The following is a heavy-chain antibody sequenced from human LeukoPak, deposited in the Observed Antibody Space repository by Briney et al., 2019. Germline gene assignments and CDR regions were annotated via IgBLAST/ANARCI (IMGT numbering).Heavy chain of an antibody. Sequence: ASVKVSCKASGYTFTSYAMNWVRQATGQGLEWMGWMNPNSGNTGYAQKFQGRVTMTRNTSISTAYMELSSLRSEDTAVYYCARVNRIDYYDSSGEAFDIWGQGTMVTVSS. J-gene: IGHJ3*02. D-gene: IGHD3-22*01. CDR3: ARVNRIDYYDSSGEAFDI. CDR1: GYTFTSYA. V-gene: IGHV1-8*02. CDR2: MNPNSGNT.